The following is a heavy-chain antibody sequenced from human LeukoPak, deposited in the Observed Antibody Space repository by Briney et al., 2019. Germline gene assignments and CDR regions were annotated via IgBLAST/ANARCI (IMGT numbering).Heavy chain of an antibody. V-gene: IGHV5-51*01. D-gene: IGHD6-13*01. CDR2: IYPGDSDT. CDR3: ARQAPIAAAGTHYFDY. CDR1: GYTFTSFR. J-gene: IGHJ4*02. Sequence: GESLEISFQGSGYTFTSFRIGWVRQMPGKGLEWMGIIYPGDSDTRYSPSLQGQVTISADKSISTAYLQWSSLKASDTPMYYCARQAPIAAAGTHYFDYWGQGTLVTVSS.